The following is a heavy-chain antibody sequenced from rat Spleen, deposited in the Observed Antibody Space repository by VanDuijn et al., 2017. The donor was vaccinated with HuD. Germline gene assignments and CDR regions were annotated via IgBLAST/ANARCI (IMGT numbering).Heavy chain of an antibody. CDR2: ISYVGRTT. Sequence: EVQLVESGGGLVQPGRSLKLSRAASGFTFSDYGMAWVRQAPTKGLEWVATISYVGRTTYYRDSVKGRFTISRDNPKSTLYLQMDSLRSEDTGTYYCARGGMLRPFFFDHWGQGVMVTVSS. CDR3: ARGGMLRPFFFDH. D-gene: IGHD1-6*01. V-gene: IGHV5-29*01. J-gene: IGHJ2*01. CDR1: GFTFSDYG.